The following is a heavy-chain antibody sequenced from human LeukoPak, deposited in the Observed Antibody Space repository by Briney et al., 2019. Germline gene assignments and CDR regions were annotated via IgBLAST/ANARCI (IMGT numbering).Heavy chain of an antibody. CDR2: IYYSGST. D-gene: IGHD6-19*01. V-gene: IGHV4-39*01. CDR3: ARLTPGAVAGKGTDY. J-gene: IGHJ4*02. Sequence: PSETLSLTCTVSGGSISSSSYYWGWIRQPPGKGLEWIGSIYYSGSTYYNPSLKSRVTISVDTSKNQFSLKLSSVTAADMAVYYCARLTPGAVAGKGTDYWGQGTLVTVSS. CDR1: GGSISSSSYY.